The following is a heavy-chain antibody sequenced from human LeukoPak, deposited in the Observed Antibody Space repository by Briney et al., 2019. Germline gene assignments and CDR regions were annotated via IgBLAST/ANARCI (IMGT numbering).Heavy chain of an antibody. V-gene: IGHV4-34*01. Sequence: PSETLSLTCAVYGGSSGGYYWSWIRQPPGKGLEWIGEINHSGSTNYNPSLKSRVTISVDTSKNQFSLKLSSVTAADTAVYYCARISPPMDVWGKGTTVTVSS. J-gene: IGHJ6*03. CDR1: GGSSGGYY. D-gene: IGHD3-3*02. CDR3: ARISPPMDV. CDR2: INHSGST.